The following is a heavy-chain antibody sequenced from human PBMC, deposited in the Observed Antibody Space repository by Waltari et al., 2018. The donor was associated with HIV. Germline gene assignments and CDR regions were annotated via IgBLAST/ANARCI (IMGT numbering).Heavy chain of an antibody. D-gene: IGHD6-19*01. CDR2: ISGSGGST. J-gene: IGHJ5*02. CDR3: AKDRGSSVNWFDP. V-gene: IGHV3-23*01. Sequence: EVQLLESGGGLVPPGGSLRLACAASGFTLSSYAMSWVRRAPGKGLEWVSAISGSGGSTYYADSVKGRFTISRDNSKNTLYLQMNSLRAEDTAVYYCAKDRGSSVNWFDPWGQGTLVTVSS. CDR1: GFTLSSYA.